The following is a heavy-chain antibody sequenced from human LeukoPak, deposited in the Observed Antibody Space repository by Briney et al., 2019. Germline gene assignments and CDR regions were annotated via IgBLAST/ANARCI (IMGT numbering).Heavy chain of an antibody. CDR1: GFTFGDYA. CDR2: IRSKAYGGTT. V-gene: IGHV3-49*03. Sequence: GGSLRLSCTASGFTFGDYAMSWFRQAPGKGLEWVGFIRSKAYGGTTEYAASVKGRFTISRDDSKSIAYLQMNSLKTEDTAVYYCTRASGYSYGYYYYYYMDVWGKGTTVTISS. D-gene: IGHD5-18*01. CDR3: TRASGYSYGYYYYYYMDV. J-gene: IGHJ6*03.